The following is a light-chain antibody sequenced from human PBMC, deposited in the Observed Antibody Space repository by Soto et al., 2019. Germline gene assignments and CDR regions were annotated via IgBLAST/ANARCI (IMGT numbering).Light chain of an antibody. V-gene: IGKV3-20*01. CDR1: QSVSAGY. CDR3: HQYGDSPT. J-gene: IGKJ1*01. Sequence: EIVFTQSPGTLSLSPGERATLSCRDSQSVSAGYFAWYQQKPRQAPRLLIYETTSTYTGTPNRFSGSGSGTDLTLSISRLEPEYFAFYYCHQYGDSPTFGQGTKVDIK. CDR2: ETT.